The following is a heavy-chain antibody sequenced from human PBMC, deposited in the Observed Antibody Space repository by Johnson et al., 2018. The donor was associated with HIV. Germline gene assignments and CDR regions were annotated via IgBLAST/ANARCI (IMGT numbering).Heavy chain of an antibody. CDR3: TRQADI. Sequence: MQLVESGGGLVQPGGSLRLSCAASGFTFSSYWMSWVRQAPGKGLEWVGRIRSKANSYATAYAASVKGRFTISRDDSKNTAYLQMNSLKTEDTAVYYCTRQADIWGQGTMVTVSS. CDR1: GFTFSSYW. J-gene: IGHJ3*02. CDR2: IRSKANSYAT. V-gene: IGHV3-73*01.